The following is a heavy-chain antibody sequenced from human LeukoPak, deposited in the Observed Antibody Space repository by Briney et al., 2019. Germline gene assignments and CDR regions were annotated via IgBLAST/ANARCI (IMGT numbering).Heavy chain of an antibody. CDR1: GSTFTCYY. V-gene: IGHV1-2*02. CDR2: INPNSGGT. J-gene: IGHJ4*02. Sequence: GPSVKVSFKCSGSTFTCYYMHWVRQAPGQGLEWMGWINPNSGGTNYAQKFQGRVTMTRDTSISTAYMELSRMRSDDTAVYYCAREDSSGWYGSDYWGQGTLVTVSS. D-gene: IGHD6-19*01. CDR3: AREDSSGWYGSDY.